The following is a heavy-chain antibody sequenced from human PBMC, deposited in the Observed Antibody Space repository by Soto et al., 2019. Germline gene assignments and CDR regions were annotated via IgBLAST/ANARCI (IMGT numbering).Heavy chain of an antibody. CDR3: ARDHGNTMVRGVIIGGAFDI. J-gene: IGHJ3*02. CDR1: GGSISSGGYY. Sequence: QVQLQESGPGLVKPSQTLSLTCTVSGGSISSGGYYWSWIRQHPGKGLEWIGYVYYSGSTYYNPSLKSRVTISVDTSKNQFSLKLSSVTAADTAVYYCARDHGNTMVRGVIIGGAFDIWGQGTMVTVSS. D-gene: IGHD3-10*01. V-gene: IGHV4-31*03. CDR2: VYYSGST.